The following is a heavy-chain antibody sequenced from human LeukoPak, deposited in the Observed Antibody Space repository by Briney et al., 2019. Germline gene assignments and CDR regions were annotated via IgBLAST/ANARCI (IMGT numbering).Heavy chain of an antibody. CDR1: GFTFSGYS. CDR3: ARVSAYCSSTSCPEPFDY. D-gene: IGHD2-2*01. J-gene: IGHJ4*02. CDR2: ISSSSSYI. V-gene: IGHV3-21*01. Sequence: GGSLRLSCAASGFTFSGYSMNWVRQAPGKGLEWVSSISSSSSYIYYADSVKGRFTISRDNAKNSLYLQMNSLRAEDTAVYYCARVSAYCSSTSCPEPFDYWGQGTLVTVSS.